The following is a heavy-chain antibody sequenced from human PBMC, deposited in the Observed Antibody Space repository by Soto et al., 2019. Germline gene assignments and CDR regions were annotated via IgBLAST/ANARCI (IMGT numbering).Heavy chain of an antibody. D-gene: IGHD3-16*01. V-gene: IGHV4-39*01. CDR1: GSSISSSGYY. CDR2: LYYNVGT. CDR3: ARLPSLHWADY. J-gene: IGHJ4*02. Sequence: SETLSLTCTVPGSSISSSGYYWGWIRQPPGRGLEWIGSLYYNVGTYYNPSLKSRVTISADTSANQFSLMVNSVTAADTAIYYCARLPSLHWADYWGKGTLVTVSS.